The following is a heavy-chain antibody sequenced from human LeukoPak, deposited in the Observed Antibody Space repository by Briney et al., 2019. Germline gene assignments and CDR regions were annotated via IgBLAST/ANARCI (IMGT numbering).Heavy chain of an antibody. V-gene: IGHV3-48*03. Sequence: GSLRLSCATSGFTFSSYEMNWVRQAPGKGLEWVSYISSSGSTIYYADSVKGRFTISRDNAKNSLYLQMNSLRAEDTAVYYCARDVAYGGNPYFDYWGQGTLVTVSS. D-gene: IGHD4-23*01. CDR2: ISSSGSTI. CDR1: GFTFSSYE. CDR3: ARDVAYGGNPYFDY. J-gene: IGHJ4*02.